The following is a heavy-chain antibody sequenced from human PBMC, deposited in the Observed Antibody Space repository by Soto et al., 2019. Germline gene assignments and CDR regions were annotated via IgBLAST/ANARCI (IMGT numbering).Heavy chain of an antibody. CDR3: GRDAGIGADMFDY. V-gene: IGHV3-23*01. CDR2: INTDGRNT. J-gene: IGHJ4*02. D-gene: IGHD6-13*01. CDR1: GVTFSTYG. Sequence: LGLSCTGSGVTFSTYGMNWVRQAPGKGLQWVSTINTDGRNTHYADSVNGRFTISRDNSRNTLFLQMNSLRADDTAVYYCGRDAGIGADMFDYWGKGT.